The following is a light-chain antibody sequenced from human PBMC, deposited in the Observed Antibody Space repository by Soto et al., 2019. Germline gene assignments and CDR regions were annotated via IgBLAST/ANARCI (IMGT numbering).Light chain of an antibody. V-gene: IGKV3-11*01. J-gene: IGKJ4*01. CDR2: DAS. Sequence: EIVLTQSPATLSLSPGERATLSCRASQSVRGYLAWYQQKPGQAPRLLIYDASSRATGIPDRFSGGGSGTDFTLTISRLEPEDFAVYYCQQFSSYPLTFGGGTKVDIK. CDR3: QQFSSYPLT. CDR1: QSVRGY.